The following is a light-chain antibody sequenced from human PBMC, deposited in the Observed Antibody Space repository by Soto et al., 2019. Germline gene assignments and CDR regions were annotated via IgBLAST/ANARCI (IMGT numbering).Light chain of an antibody. CDR2: GAS. CDR3: QQYGNSSFT. V-gene: IGKV3-20*01. Sequence: EIVLTQSPGTLSLSPGERATLSCRASQSVRSNYLAWYQQIPGQAPRLFVYGASSRATGIPDRFSGSGSGTDFTLTIRRLEPEDFAVYYCQQYGNSSFTFGGGTKVEIK. CDR1: QSVRSNY. J-gene: IGKJ4*01.